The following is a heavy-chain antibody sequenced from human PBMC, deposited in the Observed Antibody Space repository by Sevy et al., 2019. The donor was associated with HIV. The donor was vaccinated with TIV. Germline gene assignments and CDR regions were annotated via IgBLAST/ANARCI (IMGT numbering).Heavy chain of an antibody. CDR1: GGSITTYY. D-gene: IGHD5-18*01. J-gene: IGHJ3*01. CDR2: FYSSSGST. Sequence: SETLSLTCSVSGGSITTYYWSWFRQPAGKGLEWIGRFYSSSGSTDYNPSFRSRVTMSVDTSKTLFSMRPSSVTAADTAMYYCARDNRYSFNAFDLWGQGTMVTVSS. CDR3: ARDNRYSFNAFDL. V-gene: IGHV4-4*07.